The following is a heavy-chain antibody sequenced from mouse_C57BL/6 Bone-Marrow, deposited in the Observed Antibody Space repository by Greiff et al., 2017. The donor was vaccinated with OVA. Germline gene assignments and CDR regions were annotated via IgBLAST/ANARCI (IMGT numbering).Heavy chain of an antibody. J-gene: IGHJ3*01. V-gene: IGHV1-85*01. Sequence: VQLQQSGPELVKPGASVKLSCKASGYTLTSYDINWVKQRPGQGLEWIGWIYPRDGSTKYNEKFKGKATLTVDTSSSTAYMELHSLTSEDSAVYFCSTGLWFAYWGQGTLVTVSA. CDR2: IYPRDGST. CDR3: STGLWFAY. CDR1: GYTLTSYD.